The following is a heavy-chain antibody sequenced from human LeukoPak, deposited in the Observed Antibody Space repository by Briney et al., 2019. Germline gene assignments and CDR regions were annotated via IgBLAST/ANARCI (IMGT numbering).Heavy chain of an antibody. CDR3: ARHWVYSSSHFDY. Sequence: PSETLSLTCAVYGGSFSGYYWSWIRQPPGKGLEWIGEINHSGSTNYNPSLKSRVTISVDTSKNQFSLKLSSVTPADTAVYYCARHWVYSSSHFDYWVQGTLVTVSS. D-gene: IGHD6-6*01. J-gene: IGHJ4*02. CDR2: INHSGST. V-gene: IGHV4-34*01. CDR1: GGSFSGYY.